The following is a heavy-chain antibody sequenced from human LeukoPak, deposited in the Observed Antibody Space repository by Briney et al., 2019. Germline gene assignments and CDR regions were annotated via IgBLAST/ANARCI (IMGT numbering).Heavy chain of an antibody. V-gene: IGHV3-23*01. CDR2: ISGSGGST. Sequence: GGSLRLSCAASGFTFSSYAMSWVRQAPGKGLEWVSAISGSGGSTYYADSVKGRFTISRDNSKNTLYLQMNSLRAEDTAVYYCAKGGSDRAQDYDSVWGSYRYMVPWFDPWGQGTLVTVSS. J-gene: IGHJ5*02. CDR1: GFTFSSYA. D-gene: IGHD3-16*02. CDR3: AKGGSDRAQDYDSVWGSYRYMVPWFDP.